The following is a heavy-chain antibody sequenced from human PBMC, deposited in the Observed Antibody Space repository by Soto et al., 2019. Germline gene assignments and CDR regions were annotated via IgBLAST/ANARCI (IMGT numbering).Heavy chain of an antibody. Sequence: GGSLRLSCAASGFTFSSYGMHWGRQAPGKGLEWVAVISYDGSNKYYADSVKGRFTISRDNSKNTLYLQMNSLRAEDTAVYYCAKEGSSGWSPAQVPFAYWGQGTLVTVSS. D-gene: IGHD6-19*01. CDR3: AKEGSSGWSPAQVPFAY. J-gene: IGHJ4*02. V-gene: IGHV3-30*18. CDR1: GFTFSSYG. CDR2: ISYDGSNK.